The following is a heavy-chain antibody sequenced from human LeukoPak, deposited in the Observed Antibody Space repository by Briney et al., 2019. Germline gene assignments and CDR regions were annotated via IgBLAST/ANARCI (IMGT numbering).Heavy chain of an antibody. CDR2: IIPIFGTA. D-gene: IGHD2-15*01. J-gene: IGHJ4*02. CDR3: ASTFVGYCSGGSCYHITTSWYYFDY. Sequence: ASVKVSCKASGGTFSSYAISWVRQAPGQGLEWMGGIIPIFGTANYAQTFQGRVTITTDESTSTAYMELSSLRPEDTAVYYCASTFVGYCSGGSCYHITTSWYYFDYWGQGTLVTVSS. V-gene: IGHV1-69*05. CDR1: GGTFSSYA.